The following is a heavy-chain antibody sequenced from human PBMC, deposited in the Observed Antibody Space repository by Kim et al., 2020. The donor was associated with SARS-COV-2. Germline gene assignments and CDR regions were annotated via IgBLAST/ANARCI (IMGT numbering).Heavy chain of an antibody. J-gene: IGHJ3*02. CDR3: ARTLVVPAAPSDAFDI. D-gene: IGHD2-2*01. Sequence: GESLKISCKGSGYSFTSYWIGWVRQMPGKGLEWMGIIYPGDSDTRYSPSFQGQVTISADKSISTAYLQWSSLKASDTAMYYCARTLVVPAAPSDAFDIWGQGTMVTVSS. V-gene: IGHV5-51*01. CDR2: IYPGDSDT. CDR1: GYSFTSYW.